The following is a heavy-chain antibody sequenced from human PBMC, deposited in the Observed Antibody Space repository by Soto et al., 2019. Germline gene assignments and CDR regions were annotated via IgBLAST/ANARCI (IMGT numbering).Heavy chain of an antibody. J-gene: IGHJ4*02. CDR3: ARDIGRRGDNYGSDY. V-gene: IGHV3-33*01. CDR2: TWRDGSNE. Sequence: QVPLVESGGGVVQPGTSLRLSCAASGFTFSTYAMHWVRQAPGKGLEWVAITWRDGSNEYYAGSVRGRFTISRDNSKSILYLQMNSLRTEETAVYYCARDIGRRGDNYGSDYWGQGTLVTVSS. CDR1: GFTFSTYA. D-gene: IGHD5-18*01.